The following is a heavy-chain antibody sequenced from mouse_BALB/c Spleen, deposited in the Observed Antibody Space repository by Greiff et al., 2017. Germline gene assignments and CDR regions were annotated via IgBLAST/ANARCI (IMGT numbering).Heavy chain of an antibody. V-gene: IGHV8-8*01. CDR3: ARSWIYYGSSYVYAMDY. CDR2: IWWDDDK. J-gene: IGHJ4*01. CDR1: GFSLSTSGMG. D-gene: IGHD1-1*01. Sequence: QVQLKESGPGILKPSQTLSLTCSFSGFSLSTSGMGVGWIRQPSGKGLEWLAHIWWDDDKYYNPSLKSQLTISKDTSRNQVFLKITSVDTADTATYYCARSWIYYGSSYVYAMDYWGQGTSVTVSS.